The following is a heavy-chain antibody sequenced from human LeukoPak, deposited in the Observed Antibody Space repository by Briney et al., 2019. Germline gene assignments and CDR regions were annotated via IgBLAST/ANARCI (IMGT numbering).Heavy chain of an antibody. V-gene: IGHV3-64*01. CDR3: AREVTPYY. CDR2: ISGNGDRT. J-gene: IGHJ4*02. CDR1: GFTFSTYA. Sequence: GGSLRLSCECSGFTFSTYAMHWVRQAPGKGLQYVSAISGNGDRTWYANSVNGRFSISRDNSKNTLYLQMGSLRAEDMAVYYCAREVTPYYWGQGTLVTVSS. D-gene: IGHD4-23*01.